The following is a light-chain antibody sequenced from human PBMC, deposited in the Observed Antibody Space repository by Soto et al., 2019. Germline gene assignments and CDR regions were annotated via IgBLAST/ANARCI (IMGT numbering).Light chain of an antibody. Sequence: VLTQSPGTLSLSPGERATLSCRASQTVSSSYLAWYQQKPGQAPRLLIYGASTRATDIPARFSGSGSGTEFTLTISSLQSEDYAIYYCHQYDSWPPYTFGQGTKVEIK. CDR3: HQYDSWPPYT. V-gene: IGKV3-15*01. CDR1: QTVSSSY. J-gene: IGKJ2*01. CDR2: GAS.